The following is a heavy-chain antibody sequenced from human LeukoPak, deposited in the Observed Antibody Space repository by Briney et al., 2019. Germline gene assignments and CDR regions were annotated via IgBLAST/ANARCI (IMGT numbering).Heavy chain of an antibody. Sequence: PGGSLRLSCAASGFTFSTYWMHWFRQAPGKGLVLFSRINSDGSITDYEDSVKGRFTISRDNAKNTLYLQMNSLRAEDTAVYYCAGSPYGGNSEIWGLGTMVTVSS. V-gene: IGHV3-74*01. CDR2: INSDGSIT. CDR3: AGSPYGGNSEI. J-gene: IGHJ3*02. CDR1: GFTFSTYW. D-gene: IGHD4-23*01.